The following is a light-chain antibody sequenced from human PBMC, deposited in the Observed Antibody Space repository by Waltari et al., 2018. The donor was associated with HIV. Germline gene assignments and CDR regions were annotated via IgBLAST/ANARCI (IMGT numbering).Light chain of an antibody. CDR3: SSYAGSKNRVV. CDR2: DVY. J-gene: IGLJ2*01. V-gene: IGLV2-8*01. Sequence: QSALTQSPSASGSPGQAVTISCTGTSSDIGSYDYVSWYQQHPGKAPKLIIYDVYNRPAGVPDRFSGSKSGNTASLTVSGLQTEDEATYYCSSYAGSKNRVVFGGGTFLTVL. CDR1: SSDIGSYDY.